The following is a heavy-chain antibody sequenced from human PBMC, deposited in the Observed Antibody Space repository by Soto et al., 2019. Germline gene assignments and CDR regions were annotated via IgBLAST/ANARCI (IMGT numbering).Heavy chain of an antibody. CDR3: ARVLITSRPLEYSFDY. V-gene: IGHV4-31*03. J-gene: IGHJ4*02. Sequence: PSETLSLTCSVSGGSIRRSDSCWTWVRQGPGKGLEWIAYISDSGRTDYNPSLKSRATISIDTSKNVFFLNLSSVTAADTAVYFCARVLITSRPLEYSFDYWGPGSLVTVSS. D-gene: IGHD3-16*01. CDR1: GGSIRRSDSC. CDR2: ISDSGRT.